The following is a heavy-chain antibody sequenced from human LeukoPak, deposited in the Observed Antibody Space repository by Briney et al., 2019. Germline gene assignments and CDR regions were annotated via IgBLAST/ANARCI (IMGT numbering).Heavy chain of an antibody. CDR1: GFTFSSYD. D-gene: IGHD3-16*02. CDR2: IGTAGDT. V-gene: IGHV3-13*01. CDR3: ARGRDYVWGSYRYSDNDFDY. J-gene: IGHJ4*02. Sequence: PGGSLRLSCAASGFTFSSYDRHWVRQATGKGLEWVSAIGTAGDTYYPGSVKGRFTISRENAKNSLYLQMNSLRAGDTAVYYCARGRDYVWGSYRYSDNDFDYWGQGTLVTVSS.